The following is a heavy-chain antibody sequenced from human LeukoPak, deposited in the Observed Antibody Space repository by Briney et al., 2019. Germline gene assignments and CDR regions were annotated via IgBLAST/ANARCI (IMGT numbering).Heavy chain of an antibody. V-gene: IGHV4-4*07. Sequence: SETLSLTCTVSGGSISSYFWSWIRQPAGKGLEWIGRMYPSGSTDYNPSLKSRVTMSVGTSKNQFSLKLSSVTAADTAVYYCARDSGTTGEVKFDPWGQGTLVTVSS. CDR1: GGSISSYF. CDR2: MYPSGST. J-gene: IGHJ5*02. D-gene: IGHD3-10*01. CDR3: ARDSGTTGEVKFDP.